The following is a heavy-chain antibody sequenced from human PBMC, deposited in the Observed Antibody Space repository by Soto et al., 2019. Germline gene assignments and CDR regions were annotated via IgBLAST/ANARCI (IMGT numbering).Heavy chain of an antibody. Sequence: GGSLRLSCAASAFTFSSSAMTWVRQAPGKGLEWVSSINIDGTETNHADSVKGRFTISRDNSKNTLYLQMNSLRAEDTAVYYCATVSCSRTTCKVPLDYWGQGTLVTVSS. V-gene: IGHV3-74*01. D-gene: IGHD2-2*01. CDR2: INIDGTET. J-gene: IGHJ4*02. CDR1: AFTFSSSA. CDR3: ATVSCSRTTCKVPLDY.